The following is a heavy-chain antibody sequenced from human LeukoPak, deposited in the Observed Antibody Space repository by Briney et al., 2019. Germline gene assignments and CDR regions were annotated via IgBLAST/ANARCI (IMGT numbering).Heavy chain of an antibody. D-gene: IGHD2-2*01. Sequence: SVKVSCKASGGTFSSYAISWVRQAPGQGLEWMGGIIPIFGTANYAQKFQGRVTITADKSTSTAYMELSSLRSEDTAVYYCASQYCSSTSCYYVYWGQGTLVTVSS. CDR2: IIPIFGTA. J-gene: IGHJ4*02. CDR1: GGTFSSYA. V-gene: IGHV1-69*06. CDR3: ASQYCSSTSCYYVY.